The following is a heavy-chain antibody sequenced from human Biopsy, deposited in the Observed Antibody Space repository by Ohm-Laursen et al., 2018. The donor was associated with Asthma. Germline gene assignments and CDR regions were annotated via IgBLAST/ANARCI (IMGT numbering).Heavy chain of an antibody. CDR2: VSSDGHSK. CDR1: GFVFSQCG. J-gene: IGHJ3*02. V-gene: IGHV3-30*03. Sequence: SLRLSCTAPGFVFSQCGMHWVRQGPGKGLEWVALVSSDGHSKYYEDSVKGRFTISRDNSRNRLYLQINRLTVEGSAVYFCARQSGQDYGDSSGFDIWGQGTKVAVSS. CDR3: ARQSGQDYGDSSGFDI. D-gene: IGHD3-22*01.